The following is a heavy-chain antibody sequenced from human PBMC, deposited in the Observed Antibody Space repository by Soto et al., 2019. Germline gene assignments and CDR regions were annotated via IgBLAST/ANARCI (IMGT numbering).Heavy chain of an antibody. D-gene: IGHD6-13*01. CDR2: IYYSGST. CDR1: GGSISSYY. CDR3: ARREGQQLSIFDS. Sequence: SETLSLTCTVSGGSISSYYWSWIRQPPGKGLEWIGYIYYSGSTNYNPSLKSRVTISVDTSKNQFSLKLSSVTAADTAVYYCARREGQQLSIFDSWGQGTLVTVSS. V-gene: IGHV4-59*08. J-gene: IGHJ4*02.